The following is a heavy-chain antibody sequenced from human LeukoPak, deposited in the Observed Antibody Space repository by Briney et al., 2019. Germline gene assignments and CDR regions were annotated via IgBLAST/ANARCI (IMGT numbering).Heavy chain of an antibody. CDR1: GDSFTSYY. CDR2: INPKSGDA. J-gene: IGHJ4*02. V-gene: IGHV1-2*02. D-gene: IGHD3-9*01. Sequence: ASVKVSCKASGDSFTSYYMHWVRQAPGQGLEWMGWINPKSGDANYAQKFQGRVTMTWDTSISTAYMELSRLSSDDTAVYYCAREYILTGYYGDYWGQGTLVTVSS. CDR3: AREYILTGYYGDY.